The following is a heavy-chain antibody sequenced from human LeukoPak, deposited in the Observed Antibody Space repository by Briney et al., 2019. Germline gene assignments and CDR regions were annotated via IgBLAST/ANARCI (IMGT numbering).Heavy chain of an antibody. Sequence: GGSLRLSCAASGFTFSSYSMNWVRQAPGKGLEWVSSISSSSSYIYYADSVKGRFTISRDNAKNSLYLQMNSLRAEDTAVYYCARVGVLRYFDWLPRYYYYGMDVWGQGTTVTVSS. J-gene: IGHJ6*02. CDR1: GFTFSSYS. CDR2: ISSSSSYI. V-gene: IGHV3-21*01. D-gene: IGHD3-9*01. CDR3: ARVGVLRYFDWLPRYYYYGMDV.